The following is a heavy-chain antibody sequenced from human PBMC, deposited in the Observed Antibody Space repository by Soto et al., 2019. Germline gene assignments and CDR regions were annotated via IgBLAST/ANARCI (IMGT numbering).Heavy chain of an antibody. CDR3: AREKVGTTFFDN. Sequence: PETLSLTCSVSGFAISRGYYWSWVRQPPGKGLEWIGSIYPSVSSYHNPSLATRLRLSIDTSKNQFTLNLTSVTAADTALYFCAREKVGTTFFDNWGQGIQVTVSS. D-gene: IGHD1-1*01. CDR1: GFAISRGYY. CDR2: IYPSVSS. J-gene: IGHJ4*02. V-gene: IGHV4-38-2*02.